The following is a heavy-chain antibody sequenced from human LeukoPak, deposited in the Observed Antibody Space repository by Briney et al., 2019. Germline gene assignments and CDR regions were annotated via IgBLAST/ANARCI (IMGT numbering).Heavy chain of an antibody. D-gene: IGHD3-3*01. CDR2: FSSSGSTI. CDR1: GFTFSDYY. V-gene: IGHV3-11*04. Sequence: GGSLRLSCAASGFTFSDYYMSWIRQAPGKGLEWVSYFSSSGSTIYYADSVKGRFTISRDNAKNSLYLQMNSLRAEDTAVYYCARTVHYYDFWSGPEAVWFDPWGQGTLVTVSS. J-gene: IGHJ5*02. CDR3: ARTVHYYDFWSGPEAVWFDP.